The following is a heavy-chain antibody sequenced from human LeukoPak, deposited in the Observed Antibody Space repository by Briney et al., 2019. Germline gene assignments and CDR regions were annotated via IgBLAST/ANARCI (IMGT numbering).Heavy chain of an antibody. CDR2: ITRSSTYI. D-gene: IGHD3-22*01. CDR1: GFTFSSYS. Sequence: GGSLRLSCAASGFTFSSYSMNWVRQDPGKGLEWVSSITRSSTYIYYADSVKGRFTISRDNAKNSLYLQMNSPRAEDTAVYYCARCRYDSSGYYSIIDYWGQGTLVTVSS. V-gene: IGHV3-21*01. J-gene: IGHJ4*02. CDR3: ARCRYDSSGYYSIIDY.